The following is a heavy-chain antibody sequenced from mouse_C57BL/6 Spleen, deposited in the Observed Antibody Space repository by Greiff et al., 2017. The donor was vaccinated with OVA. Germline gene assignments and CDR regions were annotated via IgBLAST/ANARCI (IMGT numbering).Heavy chain of an antibody. J-gene: IGHJ2*01. CDR3: ARSWDYFDY. CDR2: IYPGDGDT. V-gene: IGHV1-82*01. Sequence: VQRLESGPELVKPGASVKISCKASGYAFSSSWMNWVKQRPGKGLEWIGRIYPGDGDTNYNGKFKGKATLTADKSSSTAYMQLSSLTSEDSAVYFCARSWDYFDYWGQGTTLTVSS. D-gene: IGHD4-1*01. CDR1: GYAFSSSW.